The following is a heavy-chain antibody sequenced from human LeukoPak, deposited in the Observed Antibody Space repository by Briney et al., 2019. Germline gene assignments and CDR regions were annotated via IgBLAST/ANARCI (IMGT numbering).Heavy chain of an antibody. CDR1: GGSISSYY. V-gene: IGHV4-59*01. Sequence: SETLSLTCTVSGGSISSYYWSWIRQPPGKGLEWIGYIYYSGSTNYNPSLKSRVTISVDTSKNQFSLKLSSVTAADMAVYYCARDFGTPWEGHWFDPWGQGTLVTVSS. D-gene: IGHD1-7*01. J-gene: IGHJ5*02. CDR2: IYYSGST. CDR3: ARDFGTPWEGHWFDP.